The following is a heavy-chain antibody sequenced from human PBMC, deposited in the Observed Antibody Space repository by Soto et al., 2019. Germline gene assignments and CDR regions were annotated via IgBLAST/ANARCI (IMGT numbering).Heavy chain of an antibody. V-gene: IGHV4-34*01. CDR2: INHSGST. CDR1: GGSFSGYY. Sequence: SETLSLTCAVYGGSFSGYYWSWIRQPPGKGLEWIGEINHSGSTNYNPSLKSRVTISVDTSKNQFPLKLSSVTAADTAVYYCARGSRWLQSLDYWGQGTLVTVSS. CDR3: ARGSRWLQSLDY. J-gene: IGHJ4*02. D-gene: IGHD5-12*01.